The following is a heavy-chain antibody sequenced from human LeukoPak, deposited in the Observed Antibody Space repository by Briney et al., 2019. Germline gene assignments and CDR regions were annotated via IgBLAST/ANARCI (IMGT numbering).Heavy chain of an antibody. CDR2: ISAYNGNT. J-gene: IGHJ6*03. CDR1: GYTFTSYG. V-gene: IGHV1-18*01. D-gene: IGHD6-19*01. Sequence: GASVKVSCKASGYTFTSYGISWVRQAPGQGLEWMGWISAYNGNTNYAQRLQGRVTMTTDTSTSTAYMELRNLRSDDTAVYYCARAVAGRGVWYYMDVWGKGTTVTISS. CDR3: ARAVAGRGVWYYMDV.